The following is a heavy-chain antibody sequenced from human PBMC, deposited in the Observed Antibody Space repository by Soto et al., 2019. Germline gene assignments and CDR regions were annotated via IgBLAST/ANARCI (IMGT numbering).Heavy chain of an antibody. D-gene: IGHD2-2*01. CDR3: ARRYCSSTSCYAGWFDP. CDR2: IDPSDSYT. J-gene: IGHJ5*02. CDR1: GYSFTSYW. V-gene: IGHV5-10-1*01. Sequence: GESLKISCKGSGYSFTSYWISWVRQMPGKGLEWMGRIDPSDSYTNYSPSFQGHVTISADKSISTAYLQWSSLKASDTAMYYCARRYCSSTSCYAGWFDPWGQGTLVTVSS.